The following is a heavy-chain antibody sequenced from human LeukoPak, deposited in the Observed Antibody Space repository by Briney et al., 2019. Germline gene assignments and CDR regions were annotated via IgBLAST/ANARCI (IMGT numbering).Heavy chain of an antibody. CDR3: AKDHYWSIDY. J-gene: IGHJ4*02. D-gene: IGHD3-3*01. V-gene: IGHV3-74*01. CDR2: IKGDGIST. Sequence: GGSLRLSSAASGFDFSSNWMHWVRHAPGQGLVWVSRIKGDGISTNYADSVKGRFTISRDIAKNTLYLQMNSLRAEDTGVYYCAKDHYWSIDYWGRGTLVTVSS. CDR1: GFDFSSNW.